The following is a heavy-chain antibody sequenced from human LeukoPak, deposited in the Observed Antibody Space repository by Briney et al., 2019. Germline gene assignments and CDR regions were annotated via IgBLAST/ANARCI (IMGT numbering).Heavy chain of an antibody. D-gene: IGHD3-22*01. V-gene: IGHV4-30-2*01. CDR3: ARDSFNPLNYHDVCY. J-gene: IGHJ4*02. CDR1: GASVTSGGYY. CDR2: IFGSGTT. Sequence: PSETLSLTCAVSGASVTSGGYYWSWIRQPPGKGLEWIGYIFGSGTTSYNPSLQSRVTVSIDGAKNQVSLEMTSVTAADTAFYYCARDSFNPLNYHDVCYWGQGTLVSFSS.